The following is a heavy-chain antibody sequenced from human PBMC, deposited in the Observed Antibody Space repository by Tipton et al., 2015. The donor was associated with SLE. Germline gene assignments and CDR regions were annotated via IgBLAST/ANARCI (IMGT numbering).Heavy chain of an antibody. Sequence: SLRLSCVASGFIFSNYEMNWVRQAPGKGPEWLSYFSTGGSLIRYADSVKGRFTVSRDNAKNSLFLQMNSLRVEDTAVYYCARVRATGGWTGYLLDVWGKGTTVTVSS. CDR2: FSTGGSLI. CDR3: ARVRATGGWTGYLLDV. D-gene: IGHD3/OR15-3a*01. J-gene: IGHJ6*04. CDR1: GFIFSNYE. V-gene: IGHV3-48*03.